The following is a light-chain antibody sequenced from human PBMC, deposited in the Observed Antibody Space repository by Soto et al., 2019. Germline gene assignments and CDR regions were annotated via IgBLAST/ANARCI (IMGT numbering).Light chain of an antibody. J-gene: IGLJ2*01. V-gene: IGLV1-44*01. Sequence: QSVLTHPPSASGTPGQRVTISCSGSSSNIGSNTVNWYQQLPGTAPKLLNYSNNQRPSGVPDRFSGSKSGTSASLAISGLQSEDEADYYCAAWDDSLNGRVFGGGTKLTVL. CDR2: SNN. CDR1: SSNIGSNT. CDR3: AAWDDSLNGRV.